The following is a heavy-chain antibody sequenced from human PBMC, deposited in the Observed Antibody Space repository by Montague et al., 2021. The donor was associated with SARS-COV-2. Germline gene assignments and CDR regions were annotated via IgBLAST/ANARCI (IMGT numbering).Heavy chain of an antibody. CDR3: AGGEYYSGWYGLKYYFDY. CDR2: MYHTGTT. D-gene: IGHD6-19*01. J-gene: IGHJ4*02. V-gene: IGHV4-4*02. Sequence: SETLSLTCAVSGASISSTNWWTWVRQPPGKGLEWIGEMYHTGTTNYNPYLMSRVTISLDESKNQFSLKMTSVTAADTAVYYCAGGEYYSGWYGLKYYFDYWGQGTLVIVSS. CDR1: GASISSTNW.